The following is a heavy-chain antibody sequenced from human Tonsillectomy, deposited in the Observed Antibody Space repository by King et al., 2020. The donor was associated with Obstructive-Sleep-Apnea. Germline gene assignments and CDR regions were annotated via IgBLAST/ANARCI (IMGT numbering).Heavy chain of an antibody. CDR1: GFTFNSYA. V-gene: IGHV3-23*04. CDR2: ISGGGGST. CDR3: AKESPTITIFGVVIGYYGMDV. Sequence: VQLVESGGGLVQPGGSLRLSCAVSGFTFNSYAMTWVRQAPGKGLEWVSAISGGGGSTYYADSVRGRFTVSRDNSKNTLYLQMSSLRAEDTAVYYCAKESPTITIFGVVIGYYGMDVWGQGTTVTVSS. J-gene: IGHJ6*02. D-gene: IGHD3-3*01.